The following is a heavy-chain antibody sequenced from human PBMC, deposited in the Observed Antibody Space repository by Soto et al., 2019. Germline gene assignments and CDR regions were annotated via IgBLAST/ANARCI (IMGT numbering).Heavy chain of an antibody. Sequence: QVQLVQSGAEVKKPGSSVKVSCKASGGTFSSYTIRWVRQAPGQGLEWMGRIIPILGIANYAQKFQGRVTITADKSTSTADMELSSLRSEDTAVYYCARSIAAAGTRGWYFDLWGRGTLVTVSS. CDR1: GGTFSSYT. CDR3: ARSIAAAGTRGWYFDL. V-gene: IGHV1-69*02. J-gene: IGHJ2*01. D-gene: IGHD6-13*01. CDR2: IIPILGIA.